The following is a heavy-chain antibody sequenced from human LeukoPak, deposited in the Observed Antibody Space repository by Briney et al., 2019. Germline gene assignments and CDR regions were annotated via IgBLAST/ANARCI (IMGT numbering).Heavy chain of an antibody. Sequence: GGCLRLSCAASGFTVSGHAMSWVRQAPGKGLEWVSGISTSGGSTYYGSSAKGRFAISRDNSKNMVYLQMNSLRAEDTAVYYCAKDRPGEAWFDYWGQGTLVTVSS. J-gene: IGHJ4*02. CDR2: ISTSGGST. CDR1: GFTVSGHA. CDR3: AKDRPGEAWFDY. D-gene: IGHD7-27*01. V-gene: IGHV3-23*01.